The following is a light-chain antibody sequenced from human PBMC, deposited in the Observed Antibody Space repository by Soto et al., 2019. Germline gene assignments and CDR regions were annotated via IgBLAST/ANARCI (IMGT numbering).Light chain of an antibody. V-gene: IGKV1-27*01. CDR1: QGISNY. J-gene: IGKJ3*01. CDR3: QKYNSPPLT. CDR2: AAS. Sequence: DIQMTQSPSSLSASVGDRVTINCRASQGISNYLAWYQQKPGKVPKLLIYAASTLQSGVPSRFSGSGSGTDFTLTISSLQPEDVATYYCQKYNSPPLTFGPWTKVDI.